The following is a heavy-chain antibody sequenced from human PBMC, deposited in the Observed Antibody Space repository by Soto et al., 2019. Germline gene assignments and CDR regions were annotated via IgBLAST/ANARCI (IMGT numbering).Heavy chain of an antibody. CDR2: IYYSGST. J-gene: IGHJ5*02. CDR1: GYSISSGYY. Sequence: SSETLSLTCAVSGYSISSGYYWGCIRQPPGKGLEWIGSIYYSGSTYYNPSLKSRVTISVDTSKNQFSLKLSSVTAADTAVYYCARPFITGTKNNWFDPWGQGTLVTVSS. V-gene: IGHV4-38-2*01. D-gene: IGHD1-7*01. CDR3: ARPFITGTKNNWFDP.